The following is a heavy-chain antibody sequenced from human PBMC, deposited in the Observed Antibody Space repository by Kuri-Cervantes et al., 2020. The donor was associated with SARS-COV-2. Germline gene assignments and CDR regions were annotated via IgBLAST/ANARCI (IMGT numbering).Heavy chain of an antibody. CDR1: GFTFSGHW. CDR2: INPDGSYT. CDR3: VRDGDHWNFDY. D-gene: IGHD1-1*01. J-gene: IGHJ4*02. Sequence: GGSLRLSCAAPGFTFSGHWIHWVRQAPGKGLVWVSRINPDGSYTNNADSVRGRFTLSRDNAKNMLFLQMNSLRAEDTAVYYCVRDGDHWNFDYWGQGTLVTVSS. V-gene: IGHV3-74*01.